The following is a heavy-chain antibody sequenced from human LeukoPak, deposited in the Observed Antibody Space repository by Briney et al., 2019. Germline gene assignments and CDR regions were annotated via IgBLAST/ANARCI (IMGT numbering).Heavy chain of an antibody. CDR1: VGTFSSYA. Sequence: SVKVSCKASVGTFSSYAISWVRQAPGQGLELMGGIIPIFGTANYAQKFQGRVTITADESTSTAYMELSSLRSEDTAVYYCARAGGYDYVWGSYKYYFDYWGQGTLVTVSS. CDR3: ARAGGYDYVWGSYKYYFDY. CDR2: IIPIFGTA. D-gene: IGHD3-16*01. J-gene: IGHJ4*02. V-gene: IGHV1-69*01.